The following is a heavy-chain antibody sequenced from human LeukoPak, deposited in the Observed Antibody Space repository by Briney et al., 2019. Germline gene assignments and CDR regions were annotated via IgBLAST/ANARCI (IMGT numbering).Heavy chain of an antibody. D-gene: IGHD3-16*01. J-gene: IGHJ4*02. CDR1: GYTFSDYY. Sequence: ASVKVSCTTSGYTFSDYYIHWIRQAPGQGLEWMGWMNPSSGNTGYGQKFQGRVTMTRNTSITAAYMQRSSLRSEDTAVYYCARALEVDGGSDYWGQGTLVTVSS. CDR3: ARALEVDGGSDY. CDR2: MNPSSGNT. V-gene: IGHV1-8*02.